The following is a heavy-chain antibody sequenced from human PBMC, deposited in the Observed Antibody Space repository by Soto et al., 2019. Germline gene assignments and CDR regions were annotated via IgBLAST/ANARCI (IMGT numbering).Heavy chain of an antibody. D-gene: IGHD2-2*01. CDR3: ARMGPYCSSTSCSLDSYYYYMDV. V-gene: IGHV1-69*06. J-gene: IGHJ6*03. CDR2: IIPIFGTA. CDR1: GGTFSSYA. Sequence: ASVKVSCKASGGTFSSYAISWVRQAPGQGLQWMGGIIPIFGTANYAQKFQGRVTITADKSTSTAYMELSSLRSDDTAVYYCARMGPYCSSTSCSLDSYYYYMDVWGKGTTVTVSS.